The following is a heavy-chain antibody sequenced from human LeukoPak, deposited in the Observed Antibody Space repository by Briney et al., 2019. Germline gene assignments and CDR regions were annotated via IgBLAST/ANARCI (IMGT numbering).Heavy chain of an antibody. J-gene: IGHJ4*02. CDR1: GGSISSYY. Sequence: SETLSLTCTASGGSISSYYWSWIRQPPGKGLEWIGYIYYSGSTNYNPSLKSRVTISVDTSKNQFSLKLSSVTAADTAVYYCARGEYSSSSPDYWGQGTLVTVSS. V-gene: IGHV4-59*01. CDR3: ARGEYSSSSPDY. D-gene: IGHD6-6*01. CDR2: IYYSGST.